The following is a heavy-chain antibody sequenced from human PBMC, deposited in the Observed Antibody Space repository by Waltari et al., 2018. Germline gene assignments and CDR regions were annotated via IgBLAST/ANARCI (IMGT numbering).Heavy chain of an antibody. D-gene: IGHD4-17*01. J-gene: IGHJ3*02. CDR2: IYYSGST. CDR3: ARPRTTVTKFDAFDI. V-gene: IGHV4-39*01. CDR1: GGSISRSSYY. Sequence: QLQLQESGPGLVKPSETLSLTCTVAGGSISRSSYYWGGIRQPPWKGLEWIGSIYYSGSTCYNPSLKTPANISLATSKYQFSLHLRSVTAADTAVYYCARPRTTVTKFDAFDIWGQGTMVTVSS.